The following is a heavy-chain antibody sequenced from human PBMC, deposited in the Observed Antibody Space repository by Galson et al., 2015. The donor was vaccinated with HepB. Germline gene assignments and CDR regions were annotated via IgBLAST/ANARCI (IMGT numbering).Heavy chain of an antibody. Sequence: SLRLSCAVSGFTFSSYAMHWVRQAPGKGLEWVAVISYDGSNKYYADSVKGRFTISRDNSKNTLYLQMNSLRAEDTAVYYCARAFRVTSRGYSGYGDFDYWGQGTLVTVFS. J-gene: IGHJ4*02. D-gene: IGHD5-12*01. CDR1: GFTFSSYA. V-gene: IGHV3-30*04. CDR2: ISYDGSNK. CDR3: ARAFRVTSRGYSGYGDFDY.